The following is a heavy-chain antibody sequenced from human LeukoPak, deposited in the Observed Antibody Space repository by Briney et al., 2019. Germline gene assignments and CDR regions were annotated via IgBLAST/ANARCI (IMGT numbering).Heavy chain of an antibody. CDR1: GYTFTSYG. D-gene: IGHD2-8*01. CDR2: ISAYNGNT. Sequence: ASVKVSCKASGYTFTSYGISWVRQAPGQGLEWMGWISAYNGNTNYAQKLQGRVTMTTDTSTSTAYMELRSLRSDDTAGYYCARLYVMEDWFDPWGQGTLVTVSS. J-gene: IGHJ5*02. CDR3: ARLYVMEDWFDP. V-gene: IGHV1-18*01.